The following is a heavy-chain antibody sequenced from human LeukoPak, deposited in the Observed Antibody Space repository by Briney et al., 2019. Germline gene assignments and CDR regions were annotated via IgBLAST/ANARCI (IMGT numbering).Heavy chain of an antibody. D-gene: IGHD5-18*01. Sequence: GGSLRLSCAASGFTFSSYGMHWVRQAPGKGLEWVAVIWYDGSNKYYADSVKGRFTISRDNSKNTLYLQMNSLRAEDTAVYYCARDTAMVMPLDYWGQGTLVTVSS. CDR2: IWYDGSNK. V-gene: IGHV3-33*01. CDR3: ARDTAMVMPLDY. CDR1: GFTFSSYG. J-gene: IGHJ4*02.